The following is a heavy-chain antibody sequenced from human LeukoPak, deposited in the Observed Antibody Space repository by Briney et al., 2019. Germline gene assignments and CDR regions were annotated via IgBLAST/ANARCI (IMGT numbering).Heavy chain of an antibody. CDR2: IYYSGST. D-gene: IGHD4-23*01. CDR3: ARGGKLATLDY. V-gene: IGHV4-59*11. CDR1: GCSISSHY. Sequence: SETLSLTCTVSGCSISSHYWSWIRQPPEKGLEWIGYIYYSGSTNYNPSLKSRVTISVDTSKNQFSLKLSSVTAADTAVYYCARGGKLATLDYWGQGTLVTVSS. J-gene: IGHJ4*02.